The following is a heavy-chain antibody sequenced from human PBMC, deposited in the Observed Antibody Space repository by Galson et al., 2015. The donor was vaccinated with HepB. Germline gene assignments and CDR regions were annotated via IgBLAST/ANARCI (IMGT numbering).Heavy chain of an antibody. V-gene: IGHV1-8*01. Sequence: SVTVSCKASGYTFTSYDINWVRQATGQGLEWMGWMNPNSGNTGYAQKFQGRVTMTRNTSISTAYMELSSLRSEDTAVYYCARASGIAVAVADYWGQGTLVTVSS. CDR3: ARASGIAVAVADY. CDR2: MNPNSGNT. D-gene: IGHD6-19*01. J-gene: IGHJ4*02. CDR1: GYTFTSYD.